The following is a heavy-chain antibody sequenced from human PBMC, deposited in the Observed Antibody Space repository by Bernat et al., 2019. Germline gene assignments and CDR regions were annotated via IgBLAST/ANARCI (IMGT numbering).Heavy chain of an antibody. D-gene: IGHD6-19*01. CDR2: IWYDGSNR. CDR1: GFTFSNYG. Sequence: QVQLVESGGGVVQPGRSLRLSCAASGFTFSNYGMHWVRQAPGKGLECVALIWYDGSNRYYADSMKGRFTISRDNSKNTLYLQMDSLRAEDTAMYFCARGGRDSSGRGDYYFDNWGQGTLVTVSS. J-gene: IGHJ4*02. CDR3: ARGGRDSSGRGDYYFDN. V-gene: IGHV3-33*01.